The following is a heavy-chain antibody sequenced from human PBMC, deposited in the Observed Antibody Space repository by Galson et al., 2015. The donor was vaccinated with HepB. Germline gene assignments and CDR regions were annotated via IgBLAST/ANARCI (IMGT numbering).Heavy chain of an antibody. V-gene: IGHV5-51*01. CDR2: IYPGDSDI. Sequence: QSGAEVKKPGESLKISCKGSGYSFTSYWIGWVRQMPGKGLEWMGIIYPGDSDIRYSPSFQGQVTISADKSISTAYLQWSSLKASDTAMYYCARLGADTAMASLYYYYGMDVWGQGTTVTVSS. CDR3: ARLGADTAMASLYYYYGMDV. CDR1: GYSFTSYW. J-gene: IGHJ6*02. D-gene: IGHD5-18*01.